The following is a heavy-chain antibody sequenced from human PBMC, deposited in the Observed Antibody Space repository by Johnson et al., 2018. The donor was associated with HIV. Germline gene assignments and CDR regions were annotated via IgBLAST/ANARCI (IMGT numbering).Heavy chain of an antibody. CDR2: ISYDGSNK. D-gene: IGHD3-22*01. CDR1: GFTFSSYA. V-gene: IGHV3-30*04. CDR3: ARDFGYYYDRWAFDI. Sequence: QEQLVESGGGVVQPGRSLRLSCAASGFTFSSYAMHWVRQAPGKGLEWEAVISYDGSNKYYVDSVKGRFTVSRDNAKNSLYLQMNSLRVEDTAVYYCARDFGYYYDRWAFDIWGQGTMVTVSS. J-gene: IGHJ3*02.